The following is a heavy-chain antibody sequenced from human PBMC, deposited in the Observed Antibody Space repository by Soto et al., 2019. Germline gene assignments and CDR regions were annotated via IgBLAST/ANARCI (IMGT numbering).Heavy chain of an antibody. Sequence: GASVKVSCKASGGTFSSYTISWVRQAPGQGLEWMGRIIPILGIANYAQKFQGRVTMTRDTSTSTVYMELSSLRSEDTAVYYCAREGIAVATDYWGQGTLVTVSS. J-gene: IGHJ4*02. CDR2: IIPILGIA. CDR3: AREGIAVATDY. V-gene: IGHV1-69*04. D-gene: IGHD6-19*01. CDR1: GGTFSSYT.